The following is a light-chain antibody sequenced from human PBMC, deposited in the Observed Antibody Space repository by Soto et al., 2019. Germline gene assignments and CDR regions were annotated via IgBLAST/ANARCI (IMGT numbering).Light chain of an antibody. J-gene: IGKJ5*01. Sequence: DIQMTQSPSTLSASVGDRVTITCRASQSISSWLAWYQQKPGKAPKLLIYDASSLESGVPSRFSGSGSGTEFTLTISSLQPEDFAVYYCQQRNIWPPVTFGQGTRLE. V-gene: IGKV1-5*01. CDR1: QSISSW. CDR3: QQRNIWPPVT. CDR2: DAS.